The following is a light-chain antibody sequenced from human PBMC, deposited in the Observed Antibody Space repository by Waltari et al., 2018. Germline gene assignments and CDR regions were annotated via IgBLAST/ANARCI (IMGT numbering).Light chain of an antibody. CDR2: GAS. V-gene: IGKV3-20*01. CDR3: QQYGSLPGT. Sequence: EIVLTQSPGTLSLSPGERATLSCRASESITSSFLSWYQRKPGQAPRLLSYGASSRATGIPDRFSGSGSGTDFTLTISRLEPEDFAVYYCQQYGSLPGTFGQGTKVEIK. J-gene: IGKJ1*01. CDR1: ESITSSF.